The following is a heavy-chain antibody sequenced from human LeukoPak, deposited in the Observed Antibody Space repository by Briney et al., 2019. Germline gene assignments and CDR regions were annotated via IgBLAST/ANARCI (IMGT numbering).Heavy chain of an antibody. CDR1: GYSFSTYW. D-gene: IGHD6-13*01. Sequence: GESLKISCQGSGYSFSTYWITWVRQMPGKGLEWMGIIYPGDSDTRYSPSFQGQVTISADKSISTAYLQWSSLKASDTAMYYCASQSGIAAAGAFDIWGQGTMVTVSS. J-gene: IGHJ3*02. CDR2: IYPGDSDT. V-gene: IGHV5-51*01. CDR3: ASQSGIAAAGAFDI.